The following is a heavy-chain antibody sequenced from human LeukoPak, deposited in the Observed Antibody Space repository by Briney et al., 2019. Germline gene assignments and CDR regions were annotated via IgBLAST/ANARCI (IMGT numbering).Heavy chain of an antibody. CDR3: AFNYDSSGYYDY. Sequence: ASVKVSCKASGYTFTSYGISWVRQAPGQGLEWMGWISAYNGNTNYAQKLQGRVTMTTDTSTSTAYMELRSLRPDDTAVYYCAFNYDSSGYYDYWGQGTLVTVSS. D-gene: IGHD3-22*01. V-gene: IGHV1-18*01. J-gene: IGHJ4*02. CDR2: ISAYNGNT. CDR1: GYTFTSYG.